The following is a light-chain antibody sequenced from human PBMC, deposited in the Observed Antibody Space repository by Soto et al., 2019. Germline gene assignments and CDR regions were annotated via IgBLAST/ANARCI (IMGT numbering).Light chain of an antibody. CDR2: GAS. CDR3: QQYGSSPRT. Sequence: LSPGEIATLSCRASQSVSSSYLAWYQQKPGQAPRLLIYGASSRATGIPDRFSGSGSGTDFTLTISRLEPEDFAVYYCQQYGSSPRTFGQGTKV. CDR1: QSVSSSY. J-gene: IGKJ1*01. V-gene: IGKV3-20*01.